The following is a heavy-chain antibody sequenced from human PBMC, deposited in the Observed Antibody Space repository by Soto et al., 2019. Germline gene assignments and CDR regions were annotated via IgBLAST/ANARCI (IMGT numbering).Heavy chain of an antibody. Sequence: QVQLQQWGAGLLKPSETLSLTCAVYGGSFSGYYWSWIRQPPGKGLEWIGEINHSGSTNYNPSLKSRVTISVDTSKNQFSLKLSSVTAADTAVYYCASGGSIVVRYLFDYWGQGTLVTVSS. J-gene: IGHJ4*02. CDR2: INHSGST. V-gene: IGHV4-34*01. CDR1: GGSFSGYY. CDR3: ASGGSIVVRYLFDY. D-gene: IGHD2-2*01.